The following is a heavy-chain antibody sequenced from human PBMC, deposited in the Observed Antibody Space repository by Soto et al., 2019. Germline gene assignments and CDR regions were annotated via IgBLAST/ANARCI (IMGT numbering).Heavy chain of an antibody. J-gene: IGHJ5*02. CDR3: ARDYYGSGIGGHWFDP. CDR2: IYYSGST. Sequence: QVQLQESGPGLVKPSQTLSLTCTVSGGSISSVGYYWSWIRQHPGKGLEWIGYIYYSGSTYYNPSLKRRVTLSVDTSKNQFSLKLSSVTAADTAVYYCARDYYGSGIGGHWFDPWGQGTLVTVSS. CDR1: GGSISSVGYY. V-gene: IGHV4-31*03. D-gene: IGHD3-10*01.